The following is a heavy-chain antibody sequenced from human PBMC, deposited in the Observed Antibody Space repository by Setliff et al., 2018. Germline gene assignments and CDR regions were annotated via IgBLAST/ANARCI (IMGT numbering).Heavy chain of an antibody. CDR3: ARGGLAAAGRKGVFEY. Sequence: ASVKVSCKTSGYSFTGYYMHWVRQAPGQGLEWMGIIHTGGGSASYAQKFQGRVTMTSDTSTSTVYMEVNIVTSDDTATYYCARGGLAAAGRKGVFEYWGQGTVVTVSS. J-gene: IGHJ4*02. CDR2: IHTGGGSA. CDR1: GYSFTGYY. V-gene: IGHV1-46*01. D-gene: IGHD6-13*01.